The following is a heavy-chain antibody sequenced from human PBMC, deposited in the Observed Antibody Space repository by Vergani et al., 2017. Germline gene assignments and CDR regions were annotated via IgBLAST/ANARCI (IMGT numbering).Heavy chain of an antibody. CDR2: MYDTGHS. V-gene: IGHV4-59*01. CDR1: GDSTNNYY. D-gene: IGHD3-16*01. Sequence: HVQLQESGPGLVKPSETLSLTCRVSGDSTNNYYWSWIRQPPGKGLEWIGYMYDTGHSNYNPSLKSRVTISIDTSKNEISLKMNSVTAADTAVYYWAREGGGYRFNYGGQGVLVTVSS. CDR3: AREGGGYRFNY. J-gene: IGHJ4*02.